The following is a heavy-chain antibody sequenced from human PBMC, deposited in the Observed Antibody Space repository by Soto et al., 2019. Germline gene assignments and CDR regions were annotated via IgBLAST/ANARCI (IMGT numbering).Heavy chain of an antibody. CDR2: ISAYNGNT. Sequence: ASVKVSCKASGYTFTSYGISWVRQAPGQGLEWMGWISAYNGNTNYAQKLQGRVTMTTDTSTSTAYMELRSLRSDDTAVYYCARDTYISGWYSYYYYGMDVCGQGTTVTVSS. CDR3: ARDTYISGWYSYYYYGMDV. CDR1: GYTFTSYG. J-gene: IGHJ6*02. V-gene: IGHV1-18*01. D-gene: IGHD6-19*01.